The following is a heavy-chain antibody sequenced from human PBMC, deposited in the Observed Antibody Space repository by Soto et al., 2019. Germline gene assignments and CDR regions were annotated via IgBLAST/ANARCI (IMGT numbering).Heavy chain of an antibody. CDR2: ISSSGGTT. Sequence: PGGSLRLSCAASGITFSNYEMDWVRQAPGKGLEWVSYISSSGGTTYYAGSVKGRFTISRDNAKSSLYLQMNSLRAEDTAVYYCARGLGREYRDNRGYFHLDYWGQGALVTVSS. CDR1: GITFSNYE. D-gene: IGHD3-22*01. V-gene: IGHV3-48*03. J-gene: IGHJ4*02. CDR3: ARGLGREYRDNRGYFHLDY.